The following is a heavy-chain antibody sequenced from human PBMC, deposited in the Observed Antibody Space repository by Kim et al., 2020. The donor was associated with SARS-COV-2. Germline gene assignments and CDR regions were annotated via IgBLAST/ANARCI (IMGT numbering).Heavy chain of an antibody. J-gene: IGHJ4*02. V-gene: IGHV4-39*01. D-gene: IGHD3-3*01. Sequence: SLKSRVTISVDTSKNQFSLKLSSVTAADTAVYYCAAQITIFGVVTQPLDYWGQGTLVTVSS. CDR3: AAQITIFGVVTQPLDY.